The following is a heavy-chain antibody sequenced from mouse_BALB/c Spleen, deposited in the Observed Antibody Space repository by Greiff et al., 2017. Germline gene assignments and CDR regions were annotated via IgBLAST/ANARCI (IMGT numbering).Heavy chain of an antibody. D-gene: IGHD2-4*01. J-gene: IGHJ4*01. V-gene: IGHV2-6-7*01. CDR2: IWGDGST. CDR3: AGGGYDYDGYYYAMDY. CDR1: GFSLTGYG. Sequence: QVQLQQSGPGLVAPSQSLSITCTVSGFSLTGYGVNWVRQPPGKGLEWLGMIWGDGSTDYNSALKSRLSISKDNSKSQVFLKMNSLQTDDTARYYCAGGGYDYDGYYYAMDYWGQGTSVTVSS.